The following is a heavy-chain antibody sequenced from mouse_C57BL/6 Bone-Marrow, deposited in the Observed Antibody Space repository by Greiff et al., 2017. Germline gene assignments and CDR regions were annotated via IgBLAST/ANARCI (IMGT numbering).Heavy chain of an antibody. CDR1: GYSITSGYY. V-gene: IGHV3-6*01. CDR3: AREKRKYYYYGSSYGDYAMDY. CDR2: ISYDGSN. J-gene: IGHJ4*01. D-gene: IGHD1-1*01. Sequence: ESGPGLVKPSQSLSLTCSVTGYSITSGYYWNWIRQFPGNKLEWMGYISYDGSNNYNPSLKNRISITRDTSKNQFFLKLNSVTTEDTATYYCAREKRKYYYYGSSYGDYAMDYWGQGTSVTVSS.